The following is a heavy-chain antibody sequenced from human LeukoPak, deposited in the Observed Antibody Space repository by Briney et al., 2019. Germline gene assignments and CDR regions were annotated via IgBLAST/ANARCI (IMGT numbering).Heavy chain of an antibody. CDR3: ARDCSGGTCSFDI. D-gene: IGHD2-15*01. CDR1: GGTFSSHA. J-gene: IGHJ3*02. CDR2: IIPIFGTA. V-gene: IGHV1-69*05. Sequence: EASVKVSCKASGGTFSSHAISWVRQAPGQGLEWMGGIIPIFGTANYAQNLQGRVTMTTDTSTSTAYMELRSLRSDDTAMYYCARDCSGGTCSFDIWGQGTMVTVSS.